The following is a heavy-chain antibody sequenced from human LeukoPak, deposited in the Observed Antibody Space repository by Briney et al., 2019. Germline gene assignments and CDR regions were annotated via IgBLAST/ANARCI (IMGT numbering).Heavy chain of an antibody. CDR2: ISGSGVST. V-gene: IGHV3-23*01. D-gene: IGHD5-18*01. CDR1: GFTFRTSG. CDR3: ATTRGYSYGYDY. J-gene: IGHJ4*02. Sequence: GGSLRLSCAASGFTFRTSGMSWVRQAPGKGLEWVSAISGSGVSTYYADSVKGRFTISRDNSKNSLYLQMNSLRAEDTAVYYCATTRGYSYGYDYWGQGTLVTVSS.